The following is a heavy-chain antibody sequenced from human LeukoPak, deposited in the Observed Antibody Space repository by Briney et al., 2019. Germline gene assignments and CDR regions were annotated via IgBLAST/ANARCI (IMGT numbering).Heavy chain of an antibody. CDR1: GFTFSSYS. D-gene: IGHD5-18*01. CDR3: ARGYSYGFVDY. CDR2: ISSSSSYI. Sequence: GGFLRLSCAASGFTFSSYSVNWVRQAPGKGLEWVSSISSSSSYIYYADSVKGRFTISRDNAKNSLYLQMNSLRAEDTAVYYCARGYSYGFVDYWGQGTLVTVSS. J-gene: IGHJ4*02. V-gene: IGHV3-21*01.